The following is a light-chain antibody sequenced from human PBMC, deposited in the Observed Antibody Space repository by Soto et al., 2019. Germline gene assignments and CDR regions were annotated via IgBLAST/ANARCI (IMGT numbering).Light chain of an antibody. Sequence: EIVLTQSPGTLSLSPGERATLSCRASQSVTSNYLAWYQQKPGQAPRLLVYGASSRATGISDRFSGSGSGTEFTLTISRLEPEDFAVYYCQHSVSPPITCGQGTRLDI. J-gene: IGKJ5*01. CDR1: QSVTSNY. CDR2: GAS. CDR3: QHSVSPPIT. V-gene: IGKV3-20*01.